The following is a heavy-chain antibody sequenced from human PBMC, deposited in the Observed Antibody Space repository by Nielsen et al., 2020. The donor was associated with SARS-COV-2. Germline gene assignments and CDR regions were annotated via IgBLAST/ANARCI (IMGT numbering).Heavy chain of an antibody. Sequence: VRQAPGKGLEWVSSISSSSSYIYYADSVKGRFTISRDNAKNSLYLQMNSLRAEDTAVYYCARVSWELPADAFDIWGQGTMVTVSS. J-gene: IGHJ3*02. D-gene: IGHD1-26*01. V-gene: IGHV3-21*01. CDR2: ISSSSSYI. CDR3: ARVSWELPADAFDI.